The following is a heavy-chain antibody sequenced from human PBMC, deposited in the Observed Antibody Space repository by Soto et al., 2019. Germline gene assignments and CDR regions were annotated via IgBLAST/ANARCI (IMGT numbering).Heavy chain of an antibody. CDR3: ARDLKITQLELAFDI. CDR2: ISAYNGNT. Sequence: ASVKVSCKASGYTFTSYGISWVRQAPGQGLEWMGWISAYNGNTNYAQKLQGRVTMTTDTSTSTAYMELRSLRSDDTAVYYCARDLKITQLELAFDIWGQGTMVTVSS. CDR1: GYTFTSYG. J-gene: IGHJ3*02. D-gene: IGHD1-1*01. V-gene: IGHV1-18*01.